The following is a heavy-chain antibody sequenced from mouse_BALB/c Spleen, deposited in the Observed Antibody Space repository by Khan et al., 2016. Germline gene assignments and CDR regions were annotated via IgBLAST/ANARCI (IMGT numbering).Heavy chain of an antibody. CDR1: GFTFSNYG. CDR2: INSNGGST. V-gene: IGHV5-6-3*01. Sequence: EVELVESGGGLVQPGGSLKLSCAASGFTFSNYGMSWVRQTPDKRLELVATINSNGGSTYYPDSVKGRFTISRDTAKNTLYLQMSSLKSEDTAMCYCARAYLHAMDYWGQGTSVTVSS. D-gene: IGHD2-10*01. J-gene: IGHJ4*01. CDR3: ARAYLHAMDY.